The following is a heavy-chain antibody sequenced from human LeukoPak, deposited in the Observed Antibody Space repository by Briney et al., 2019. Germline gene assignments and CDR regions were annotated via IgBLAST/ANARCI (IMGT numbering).Heavy chain of an antibody. CDR1: GYSFTSYW. D-gene: IGHD1-1*01. V-gene: IGHV5-51*01. J-gene: IGHJ4*02. CDR2: IYPGDSDT. CDR3: GGTGGVGGNRGGSDY. Sequence: GESLKISCKGSGYSFTSYWIGWVRQMPGKGLEWMGIIYPGDSDTRYSPSFQGQVTISADKSISTAYLQWSSLKASDTAMYYLGGTGGVGGNRGGSDYWGQGTLVTVSS.